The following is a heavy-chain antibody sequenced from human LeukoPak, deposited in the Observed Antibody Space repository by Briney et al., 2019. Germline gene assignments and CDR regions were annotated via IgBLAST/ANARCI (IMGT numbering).Heavy chain of an antibody. CDR1: GFTFSSYG. Sequence: GSLSLSCAASGFTFSSYGMHWVRQAPGKGLEWVAVISYDGSNKYYADSVKGRFTISRDNSKNTLYLQMNSLRSEDTAVYYCASSFYSSSWTNYYYYGMDVWGQGTTVTVSS. CDR3: ASSFYSSSWTNYYYYGMDV. D-gene: IGHD6-13*01. V-gene: IGHV3-30*03. J-gene: IGHJ6*02. CDR2: ISYDGSNK.